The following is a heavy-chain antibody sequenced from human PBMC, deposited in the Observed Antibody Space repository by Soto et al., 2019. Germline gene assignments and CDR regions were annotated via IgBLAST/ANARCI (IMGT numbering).Heavy chain of an antibody. V-gene: IGHV3-48*02. D-gene: IGHD6-13*01. CDR2: ISSSSSTI. CDR1: GFTFSSYS. J-gene: IGHJ4*02. Sequence: GGSLRLSCAASGFTFSSYSMNWVRQAPGKGLEWVSYISSSSSTIYYADSVKGRFTISRDNAKNSLYLQMNSLRDEDTAVYYCARDIIRGYSSSDGATFDYWGQGTLVTVSS. CDR3: ARDIIRGYSSSDGATFDY.